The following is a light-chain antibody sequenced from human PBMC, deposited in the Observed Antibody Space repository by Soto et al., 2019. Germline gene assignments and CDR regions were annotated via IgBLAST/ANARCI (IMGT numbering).Light chain of an antibody. CDR1: SSDVGGYYY. V-gene: IGLV2-14*01. Sequence: QSALTQPASVSGSPGQSITISCTGTSSDVGGYYYVSWYQHHPGKAPKLIIYGVSDRPSGVSNRFSGSKSGNTASLTISWLQAEDEADYYCCSYAHTSRVFGGGTKLTVL. J-gene: IGLJ3*02. CDR2: GVS. CDR3: CSYAHTSRV.